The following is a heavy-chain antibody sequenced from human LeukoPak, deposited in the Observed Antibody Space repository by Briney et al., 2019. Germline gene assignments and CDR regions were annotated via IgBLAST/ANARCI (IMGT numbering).Heavy chain of an antibody. CDR3: AEHGITMIGGV. V-gene: IGHV3-48*03. CDR1: GFTFSSYE. J-gene: IGHJ6*04. CDR2: ISSSGSTI. Sequence: QLGGSLRLSCAASGFTFSSYEMNWVRQAPGKGLEWVSYISSSGSTIYYADSVKGRFTISRDNAKNSLYLQMNSLRAEDTAVYYCAEHGITMIGGVWGKGTTVTISS. D-gene: IGHD3-10*02.